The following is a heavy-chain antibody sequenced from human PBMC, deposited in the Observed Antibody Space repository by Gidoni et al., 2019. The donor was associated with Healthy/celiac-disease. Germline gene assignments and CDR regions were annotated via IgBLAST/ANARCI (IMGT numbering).Heavy chain of an antibody. CDR2: IIPIFGTA. V-gene: IGHV1-69*06. CDR1: GGTFSSYA. Sequence: QVQLVQSGAEVKKPGSSVKVSCKASGGTFSSYAISWVRQAPGQGLEWMGGIIPIFGTANYAQKFQGRVTITADKSTSTAYMELSSLRSEDTAVYYCASGRSRIAAAGTVYYYYMDVWGKGTTVTVSS. CDR3: ASGRSRIAAAGTVYYYYMDV. J-gene: IGHJ6*03. D-gene: IGHD6-13*01.